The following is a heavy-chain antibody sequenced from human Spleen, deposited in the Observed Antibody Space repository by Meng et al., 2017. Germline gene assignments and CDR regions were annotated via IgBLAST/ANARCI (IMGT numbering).Heavy chain of an antibody. CDR1: GYTFTAYY. Sequence: VAVFPFGAAVTTPGASSKVSCKASGYTFTAYYMHWVRQAPGQGLEWMGVINPSAGSTIYAQKYQGRVTMTRDTSTSTVYMDLSSLRSEDTAVYYCASIEMATIYATAYAFDIWGQGTMVTVSS. J-gene: IGHJ3*02. CDR3: ASIEMATIYATAYAFDI. D-gene: IGHD5-24*01. V-gene: IGHV1-46*01. CDR2: INPSAGST.